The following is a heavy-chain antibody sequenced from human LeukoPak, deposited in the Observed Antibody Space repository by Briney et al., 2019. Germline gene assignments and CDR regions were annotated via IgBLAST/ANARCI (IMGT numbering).Heavy chain of an antibody. V-gene: IGHV1-46*01. CDR3: ARANGGGLDY. CDR2: IHPTDGST. Sequence: ASVKVSCKTSGYTFSTYYMHWVRQAPRQGLEWLGIIHPTDGSTSYTQKIQGRVTMTRDTATGTVYLELSSLRSEDTAVYWCARANGGGLDYWSQGTLITVSS. J-gene: IGHJ4*02. CDR1: GYTFSTYY. D-gene: IGHD3-10*01.